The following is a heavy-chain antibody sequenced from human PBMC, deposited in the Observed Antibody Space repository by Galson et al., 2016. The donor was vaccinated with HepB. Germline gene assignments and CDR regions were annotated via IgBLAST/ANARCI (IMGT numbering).Heavy chain of an antibody. D-gene: IGHD4-23*01. J-gene: IGHJ6*02. V-gene: IGHV3-43*01. CDR2: ISWDGDTT. CDR3: VRESVVYGMDV. Sequence: SLRLSCAASGFTFEDYTMHWVRQAPGKGLEWVSLISWDGDTTYYVDSVKGRFTISRDNSNNSLYLQMSSLRTDDSAFYYCVRESVVYGMDVWGQGTTVSVSS. CDR1: GFTFEDYT.